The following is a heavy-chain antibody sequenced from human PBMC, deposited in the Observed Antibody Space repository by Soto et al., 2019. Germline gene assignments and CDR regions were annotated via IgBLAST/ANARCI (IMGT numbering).Heavy chain of an antibody. Sequence: GGSLRLSCAASGFSFRTTWMTWVRQAPGKGLDWVANIKQDGSEKYYLDSLKGRFTISRDNAKNSVYLLMNSLRAEDTAVYYCARGKDGRRAGTYYFDMDVWGKGTTVTVSS. D-gene: IGHD1-1*01. V-gene: IGHV3-7*01. CDR3: ARGKDGRRAGTYYFDMDV. CDR2: IKQDGSEK. J-gene: IGHJ6*03. CDR1: GFSFRTTW.